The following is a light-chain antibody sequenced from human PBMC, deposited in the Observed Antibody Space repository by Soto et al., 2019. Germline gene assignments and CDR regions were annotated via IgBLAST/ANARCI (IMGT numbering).Light chain of an antibody. CDR2: DAS. Sequence: EIVLTQSPATLSLSPGERATLSCRASQSVSSYLAWYQQKPGQAPRLLIYDASNRATGIPARFSGSGSGTDFTLTSSSLEPEDFAVYYCQQRSNWPPGAFTFGPGTKVDSK. J-gene: IGKJ3*01. V-gene: IGKV3-11*01. CDR1: QSVSSY. CDR3: QQRSNWPPGAFT.